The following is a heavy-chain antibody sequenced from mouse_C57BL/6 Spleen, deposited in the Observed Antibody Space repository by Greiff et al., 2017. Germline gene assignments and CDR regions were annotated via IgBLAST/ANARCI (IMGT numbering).Heavy chain of an antibody. V-gene: IGHV1-36*01. D-gene: IGHD1-1*01. Sequence: VQLKESGPVLVKPGPSVKISCKASGFTFTDYYMHWVKQSHGKSLEWIGIVYPYNGGPSYNQKFKGKATLTVDTSSSTAYMALNSLTSEDSAVYYCARSDYGSPWYIDVWGTGTTVTGSS. CDR3: ARSDYGSPWYIDV. CDR1: GFTFTDYY. J-gene: IGHJ1*03. CDR2: VYPYNGGP.